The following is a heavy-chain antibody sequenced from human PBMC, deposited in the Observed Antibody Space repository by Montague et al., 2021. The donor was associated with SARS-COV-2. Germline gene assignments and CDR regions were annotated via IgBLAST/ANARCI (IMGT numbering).Heavy chain of an antibody. V-gene: IGHV4-59*13. Sequence: SETLSLTCTVSGGSISSYYWSWIRQPPGKRLEWIGYIYYSGSTNYNPSLKSRVTISVDTSKNQFSLKLSSVTAADTAVYYCARVGVPYYDILTGYYIEGPDAFDIWGQGTMVTVSS. CDR2: IYYSGST. D-gene: IGHD3-9*01. J-gene: IGHJ3*02. CDR3: ARVGVPYYDILTGYYIEGPDAFDI. CDR1: GGSISSYY.